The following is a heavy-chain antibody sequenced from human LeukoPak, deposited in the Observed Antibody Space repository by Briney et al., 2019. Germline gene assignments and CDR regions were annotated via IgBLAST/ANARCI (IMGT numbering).Heavy chain of an antibody. CDR1: GGSISSGGHY. Sequence: SETLSLTCTVSGGSISSGGHYWSWIRQHPGKDLEWIGYIHYSGTTNYNPSLKSRVTISLDTSKNQFSLKLSSVTAADTAVYYCASALYYYYVDVWGKGTTVTVSS. V-gene: IGHV4-31*03. J-gene: IGHJ6*03. CDR3: ASALYYYYVDV. CDR2: IHYSGTT.